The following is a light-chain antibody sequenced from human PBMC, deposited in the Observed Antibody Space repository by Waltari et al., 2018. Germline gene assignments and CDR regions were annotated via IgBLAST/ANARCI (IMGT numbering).Light chain of an antibody. CDR1: QCMRNS. CDR3: QQFYSLPYT. J-gene: IGKJ2*01. CDR2: PAS. Sequence: DIQMTSSPSSLSASIGGRVTITCRASQCMRNSVVWCQLKPGTAPKLLLSPASTLDSGVPSRFSGSGSGTVYTLTISSLQPEDLATYSCQQFYSLPYTFGQGTRLEL. V-gene: IGKV1-NL1*01.